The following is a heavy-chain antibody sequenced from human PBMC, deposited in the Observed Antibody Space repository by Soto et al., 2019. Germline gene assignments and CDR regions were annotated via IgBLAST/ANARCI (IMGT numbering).Heavy chain of an antibody. V-gene: IGHV3-74*01. D-gene: IGHD2-15*01. CDR2: INSDGSST. CDR1: GFTFSSYW. CDR3: ASDRYCSGGSCQIYYYYYYMDV. Sequence: GGSLRLSCAASGFTFSSYWMHWVRQAPGKGLVWVSRINSDGSSTSYADSVKGRFTISRGNAKNTLYLQMNSLRAEDTAVYYCASDRYCSGGSCQIYYYYYYMDVWGKGTTVTVSS. J-gene: IGHJ6*03.